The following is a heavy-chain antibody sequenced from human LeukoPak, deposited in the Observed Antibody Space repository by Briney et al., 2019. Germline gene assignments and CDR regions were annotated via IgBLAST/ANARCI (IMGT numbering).Heavy chain of an antibody. CDR2: IRYDGSNK. D-gene: IGHD3-3*01. Sequence: GGSLRLSCAASGLTFSNYGVHWFRQAPGKGLEWWAFIRYDGSNKYYADSVKGRFTISGDNSKNPLYLQMTSLRAGDPAVYYCAFRGGRLEYYFDYWGQGTLVTVSS. J-gene: IGHJ4*02. CDR1: GLTFSNYG. CDR3: AFRGGRLEYYFDY. V-gene: IGHV3-30*02.